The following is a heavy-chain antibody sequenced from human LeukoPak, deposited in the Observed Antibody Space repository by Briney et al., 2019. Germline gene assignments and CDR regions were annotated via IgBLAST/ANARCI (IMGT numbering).Heavy chain of an antibody. J-gene: IGHJ4*02. D-gene: IGHD3-9*01. CDR1: GFTFSSYG. Sequence: PGRSLRLSCAASGFTFSSYGMHWVRQAPGKGLEWVAVIWYDGSNKYYADPVKGRFTISRDNSKNTLYLQMNSLRAEDTAVYYCASCTYYDILTGYPWPIDYWGQGTLVTVSS. CDR3: ASCTYYDILTGYPWPIDY. V-gene: IGHV3-33*01. CDR2: IWYDGSNK.